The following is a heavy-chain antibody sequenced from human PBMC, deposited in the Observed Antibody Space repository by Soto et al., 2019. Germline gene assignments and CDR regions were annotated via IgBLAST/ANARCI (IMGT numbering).Heavy chain of an antibody. D-gene: IGHD3-10*01. V-gene: IGHV1-18*01. Sequence: QSQLVQSGAEVKKAGASVRVSCKASGYTFTDYGVSWVRQPLGQGLEWIGWISPYNDYTNYAQNFQGRVTLTTDTSTRTAYMDQRSLTTDATDVYYCAREGYYYRSASDSPPRYYGMGVWGQRTTVTVFS. CDR1: GYTFTDYG. J-gene: IGHJ6*02. CDR3: AREGYYYRSASDSPPRYYGMGV. CDR2: ISPYNDYT.